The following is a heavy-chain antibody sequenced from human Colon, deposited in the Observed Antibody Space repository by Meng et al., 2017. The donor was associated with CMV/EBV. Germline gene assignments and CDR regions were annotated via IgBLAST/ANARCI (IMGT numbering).Heavy chain of an antibody. V-gene: IGHV3-53*01. CDR1: GFTISDNY. Sequence: GESLKISCAASGFTISDNYISWVRQAPGKGLEWISFIYTSGSTFYADSVKGRFTVSRDKSENTVYLQMNSLRVEDTAVYFCARGAKLVGGGLYFDYWGLGTLVTVSS. D-gene: IGHD1-26*01. CDR2: IYTSGST. J-gene: IGHJ4*02. CDR3: ARGAKLVGGGLYFDY.